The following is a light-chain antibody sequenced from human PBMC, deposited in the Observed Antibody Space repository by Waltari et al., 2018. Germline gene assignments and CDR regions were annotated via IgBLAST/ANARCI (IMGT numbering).Light chain of an antibody. CDR1: QSISSN. Sequence: EIVLTQSPATLSVSPGDRATLSCRASQSISSNLAWYQQKPGQAPRLLIYGASTRATGIPARFSGSGSGTEFTLTISSLQSEDFAVYYCQQYNSWPPTTFGQGTRLEIK. CDR3: QQYNSWPPTT. J-gene: IGKJ5*01. V-gene: IGKV3-15*01. CDR2: GAS.